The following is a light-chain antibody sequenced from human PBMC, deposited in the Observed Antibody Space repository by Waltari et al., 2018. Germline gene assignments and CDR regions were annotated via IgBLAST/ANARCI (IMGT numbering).Light chain of an antibody. CDR1: SSDVGSYNL. CDR3: CSYAGSNTFV. Sequence: QSALTQPASVSGSPGQSITISCTGTSSDVGSYNLVSWYQQHPGKAPKVMIYEVSKRPSGVSNRFSGSKSGNTASLTISGLQAEGEADYYCCSYAGSNTFVFGTGTKVTVL. CDR2: EVS. J-gene: IGLJ1*01. V-gene: IGLV2-23*02.